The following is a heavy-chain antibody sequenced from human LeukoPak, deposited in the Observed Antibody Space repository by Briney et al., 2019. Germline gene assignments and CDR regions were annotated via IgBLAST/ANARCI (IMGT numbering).Heavy chain of an antibody. D-gene: IGHD3-22*01. Sequence: SGTLSLTCTVSGGSISTSSYYWGWIRHPPGEGLEWVGSISVSGSTYYNPSLKSRVTTSVDTSKNQFYLKLSSVTAADTAVYYCARCDSSRSYFYLGGRGSLVTVSS. J-gene: IGHJ2*01. CDR1: GGSISTSSYY. CDR3: ARCDSSRSYFYL. V-gene: IGHV4-39*01. CDR2: ISVSGST.